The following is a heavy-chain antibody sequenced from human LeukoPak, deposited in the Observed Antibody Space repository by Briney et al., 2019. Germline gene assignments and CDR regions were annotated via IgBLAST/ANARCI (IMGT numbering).Heavy chain of an antibody. D-gene: IGHD3-3*01. V-gene: IGHV3-33*01. CDR2: ILFDGSNE. Sequence: GGSLRLSCAASGFSFSRYGMHWVRQAPGKGLEWVALILFDGSNEYYADSVKGRFTIYRDNSKNTLYLQMNSLNTEDTALYYCARDGTLFGFDPWGQGTLVTVSS. CDR3: ARDGTLFGFDP. CDR1: GFSFSRYG. J-gene: IGHJ5*02.